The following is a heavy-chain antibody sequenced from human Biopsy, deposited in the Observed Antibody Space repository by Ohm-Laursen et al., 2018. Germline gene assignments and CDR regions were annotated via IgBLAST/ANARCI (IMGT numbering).Heavy chain of an antibody. J-gene: IGHJ6*02. CDR1: SGSIRTGDYY. CDR3: ARPPWGHAYGYYNGMDV. Sequence: LSLTCTVSSGSIRTGDYYWTWIRQPPGKGLEWVSYITNSGGTVYYEDSVKGRFTVSRDNAKNSLYLQMDRLRAEDTAVYYCARPPWGHAYGYYNGMDVWGQGTTVIVSS. CDR2: ITNSGGTV. V-gene: IGHV3-11*01. D-gene: IGHD3-10*01.